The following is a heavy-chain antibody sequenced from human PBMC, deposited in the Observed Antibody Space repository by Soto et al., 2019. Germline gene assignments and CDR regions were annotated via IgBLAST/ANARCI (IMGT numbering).Heavy chain of an antibody. CDR2: INAKGDST. V-gene: IGHV3-23*01. Sequence: EVQLLESGGGLVQPGGSLRLSCAASGFTFSSYAMSWVRQAPGKGLEWVSGINAKGDSTYYADSVKGRFAVSRDNSTNTLDLQMNSLRVDDTAIYYCAHGGVPAAVPRWGFDFWGQGTLVTVSS. CDR3: AHGGVPAAVPRWGFDF. D-gene: IGHD2-2*01. CDR1: GFTFSSYA. J-gene: IGHJ4*02.